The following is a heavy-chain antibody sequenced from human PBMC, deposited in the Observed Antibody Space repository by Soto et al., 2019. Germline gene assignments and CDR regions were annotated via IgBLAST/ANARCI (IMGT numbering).Heavy chain of an antibody. Sequence: EVQLVESGGALVQPGESLRLSCEASGFSFSNYWMTWVRQAPGKGLEWVANIRRDGGATSYLDSVRGRFTISRDNAENSLYLQMNSLRAEATALYYCARDVSPGSSSLYLDAFDIWGQGTMVTVSS. CDR2: IRRDGGAT. V-gene: IGHV3-7*05. CDR3: ARDVSPGSSSLYLDAFDI. D-gene: IGHD6-13*01. CDR1: GFSFSNYW. J-gene: IGHJ3*02.